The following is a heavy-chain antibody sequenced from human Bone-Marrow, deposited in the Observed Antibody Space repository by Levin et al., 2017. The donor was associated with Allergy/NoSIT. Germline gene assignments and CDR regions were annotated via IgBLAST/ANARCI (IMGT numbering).Heavy chain of an antibody. CDR1: GDSVSSSSFY. CDR2: IYYSGNT. V-gene: IGHV4-39*01. D-gene: IGHD1-26*01. J-gene: IGHJ5*02. Sequence: PSETLSLTCTVSGDSVSSSSFYWGWIRQPPGEGLEWIGSIYYSGNTYYNPSLRSRVTISVDTSTNQFSLNLNSVTAADTAVYYCARHKGWERPGEWFDPWGQGTLVTVSS. CDR3: ARHKGWERPGEWFDP.